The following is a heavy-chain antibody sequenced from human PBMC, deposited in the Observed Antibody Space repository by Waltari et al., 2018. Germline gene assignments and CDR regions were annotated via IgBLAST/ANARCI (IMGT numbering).Heavy chain of an antibody. J-gene: IGHJ3*02. CDR2: ISSSGSTI. D-gene: IGHD6-13*01. Sequence: EVQLVESGGGLVQPGGSLRLSCAASGFTFSSYEMNWVRQAPGKGLEWVSYISSSGSTIYYADSVKGRFTISRDNAKNSLYLQMNSLRAEDTAVYYCARDSSSSWGGDAFDIWGQGTMVTVSS. V-gene: IGHV3-48*03. CDR1: GFTFSSYE. CDR3: ARDSSSSWGGDAFDI.